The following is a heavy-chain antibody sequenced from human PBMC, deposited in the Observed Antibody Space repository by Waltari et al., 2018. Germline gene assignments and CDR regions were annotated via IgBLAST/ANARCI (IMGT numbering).Heavy chain of an antibody. CDR3: AKAGARCGGDCRGGRFDP. V-gene: IGHV3-74*01. CDR1: GFTFSDYW. D-gene: IGHD2-21*02. J-gene: IGHJ5*02. Sequence: EVQLVESGGGLVQPGGSLRLSCAASGFTFSDYWMHWLRQAPGKGLVWASRINTDGSRTNYADFVKCRFTISRDSAKNTLYLQMNSLRAEDTAVYYCAKAGARCGGDCRGGRFDPWGQGTLVTVSS. CDR2: INTDGSRT.